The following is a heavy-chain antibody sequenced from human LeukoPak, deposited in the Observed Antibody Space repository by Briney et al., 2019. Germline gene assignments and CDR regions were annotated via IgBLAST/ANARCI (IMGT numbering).Heavy chain of an antibody. Sequence: PGGSLRLSCAASGFSFSSYSMNWARQAPGKGLEWVSYISSSSSTIYYADSVKGRFTISRDNAKNSLYLQMNSLRDEDTAVYYCARDAYDYYGMDVWGQGTTVTVSS. J-gene: IGHJ6*02. V-gene: IGHV3-48*02. CDR1: GFSFSSYS. CDR2: ISSSSSTI. CDR3: ARDAYDYYGMDV.